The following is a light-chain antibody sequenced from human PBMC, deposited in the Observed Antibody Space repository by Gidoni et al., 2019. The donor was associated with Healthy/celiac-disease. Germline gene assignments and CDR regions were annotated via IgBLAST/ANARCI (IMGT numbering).Light chain of an antibody. CDR2: GAS. CDR1: QRVSSN. Sequence: EIVMTKSTATLSVSPGERATLSCRASQRVSSNLACYQQKPVQAPRLLIYGASTRATGIPARFSGSGSVTEFTLTISSLQSEDFAVYYCQQYNNWPHMYTFGQGTKLEIQ. V-gene: IGKV3-15*01. J-gene: IGKJ2*01. CDR3: QQYNNWPHMYT.